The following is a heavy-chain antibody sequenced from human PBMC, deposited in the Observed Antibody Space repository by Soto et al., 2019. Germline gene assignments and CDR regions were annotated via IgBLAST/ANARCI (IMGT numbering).Heavy chain of an antibody. CDR1: GLIVSSNY. Sequence: PGGSLRLSCAPAGLIVSSNYMSCVRQAPGKGLEWVSIIYSSGGTYYADSVKGRFTISRDNSKNTLYLQMNSLRAEDTAVYYCAKARQGYLTPRTFDYWGQGTLVTVSS. J-gene: IGHJ4*02. D-gene: IGHD1-1*01. CDR2: IYSSGGT. CDR3: AKARQGYLTPRTFDY. V-gene: IGHV3-53*01.